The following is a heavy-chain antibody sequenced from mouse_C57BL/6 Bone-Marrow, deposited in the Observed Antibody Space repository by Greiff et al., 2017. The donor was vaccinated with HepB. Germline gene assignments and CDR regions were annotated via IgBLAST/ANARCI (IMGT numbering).Heavy chain of an antibody. CDR2: ISDGGSYT. CDR1: GFTFSSYA. D-gene: IGHD1-1*01. V-gene: IGHV5-4*01. Sequence: EVKVVESGGGLVKPGGSLKLSCAASGFTFSSYAMSWVRQTPEKRLEWVATISDGGSYTYYPDNVKGRFTISRDNAKNNLYLQMSHLKSEDTAMYYCARDRDYGSFDYWGQGTTLTVSS. CDR3: ARDRDYGSFDY. J-gene: IGHJ2*01.